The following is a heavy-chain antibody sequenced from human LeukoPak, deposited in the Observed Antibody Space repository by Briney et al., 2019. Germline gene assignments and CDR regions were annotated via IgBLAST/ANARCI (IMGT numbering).Heavy chain of an antibody. J-gene: IGHJ4*02. D-gene: IGHD2-15*01. Sequence: GGSLRLSCAASGFTFSGSAMHWVRQASGKGLEWVGRIRSKANSYATAYAASVKGGFTISRDDSKNTAYLQMNSLKTEDTAVYYCTRPDCSGGSCYDYWGQGTLVTVSS. CDR1: GFTFSGSA. CDR3: TRPDCSGGSCYDY. CDR2: IRSKANSYAT. V-gene: IGHV3-73*01.